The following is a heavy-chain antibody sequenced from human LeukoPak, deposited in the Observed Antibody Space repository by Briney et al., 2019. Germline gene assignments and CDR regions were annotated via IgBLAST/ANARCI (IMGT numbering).Heavy chain of an antibody. CDR1: GFTFSSYW. CDR2: IKQDGSEK. J-gene: IGHJ3*02. V-gene: IGHV3-7*01. CDR3: AGRDNWNYLSAFDI. D-gene: IGHD1-7*01. Sequence: GGSLRLSCAASGFTFSSYWMSWVRQAPGKGLEWVANIKQDGSEKYYVDPVKGRFTISRDNAKNSLYLQMNSLRAEDTAVYYCAGRDNWNYLSAFDIWGQGTMVTVSS.